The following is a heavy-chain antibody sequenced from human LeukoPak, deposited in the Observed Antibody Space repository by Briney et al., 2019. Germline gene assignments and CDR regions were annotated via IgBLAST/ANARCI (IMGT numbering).Heavy chain of an antibody. CDR1: GFTFSSYD. CDR2: ISYDGSNK. CDR3: ARDLPSIYDSSGYRYFQH. V-gene: IGHV3-30-3*01. D-gene: IGHD3-22*01. Sequence: PGGSLSLSCAASGFTFSSYDMHWVRQAPGKGLEWVAVISYDGSNKYYADSVKGRFTISRDNSKNTLYMQMNSLRAEHTSVYYCARDLPSIYDSSGYRYFQHWGQGTLVTVSS. J-gene: IGHJ1*01.